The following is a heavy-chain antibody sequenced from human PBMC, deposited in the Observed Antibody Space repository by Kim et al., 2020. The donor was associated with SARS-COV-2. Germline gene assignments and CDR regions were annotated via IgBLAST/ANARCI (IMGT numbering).Heavy chain of an antibody. D-gene: IGHD6-13*01. CDR2: ISSSSSYI. V-gene: IGHV3-21*01. CDR1: GFTFSSYS. Sequence: GGSLRLSCAASGFTFSSYSMNWVRQAPGKGLEWVSSISSSSSYIYYADSVKGRFTISRDNAKNSLYLQMNSLRAEDTAVYYCARDGDGGREQQLVLGNLYFDYWGQGTLVTVSS. CDR3: ARDGDGGREQQLVLGNLYFDY. J-gene: IGHJ4*02.